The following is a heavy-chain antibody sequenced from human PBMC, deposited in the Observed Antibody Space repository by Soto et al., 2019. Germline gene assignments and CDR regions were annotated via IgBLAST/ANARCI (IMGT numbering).Heavy chain of an antibody. CDR1: GFTFSSTA. D-gene: IGHD7-27*01. Sequence: EVQLLESGGGLVQPGGSLRLSFTASGFTFSSTAMSWVRQAPGKGLEWVSGIGRGGDRHYADSVRGRFTISRENSKNSVYLQSNSLRADVTALYFCTKGGWGSVCDYWGQGTLLTVSS. V-gene: IGHV3-23*01. J-gene: IGHJ4*02. CDR2: IGRGGDR. CDR3: TKGGWGSVCDY.